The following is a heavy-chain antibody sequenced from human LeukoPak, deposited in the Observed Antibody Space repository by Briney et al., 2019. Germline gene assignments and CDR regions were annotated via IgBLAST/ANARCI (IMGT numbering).Heavy chain of an antibody. D-gene: IGHD6-13*01. Sequence: ASVKVSCKASGYTFTNYDINWVRQATGQGLEWMGWVNPKSGSTNYAQKFQGRVTMTRDTSISTAYMELSRLRSDDTAVYYCVLAAAGLNWFDPWGQGTLVTVSS. CDR1: GYTFTNYD. J-gene: IGHJ5*02. V-gene: IGHV1-2*02. CDR3: VLAAAGLNWFDP. CDR2: VNPKSGST.